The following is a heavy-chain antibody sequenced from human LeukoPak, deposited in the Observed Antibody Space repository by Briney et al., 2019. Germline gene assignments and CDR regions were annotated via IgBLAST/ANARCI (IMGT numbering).Heavy chain of an antibody. D-gene: IGHD6-13*01. V-gene: IGHV4-31*03. Sequence: SQTLSLTCTVSGGSISSGGYYWSWIRQHPGGGLQWIGYMYYSGSTYYNPSLKSRLTISVDTSKNQFSLKLSSVTAADTAVYYCARGIAAAGTHPCFDYWGQGTLVTVSS. CDR1: GGSISSGGYY. CDR3: ARGIAAAGTHPCFDY. J-gene: IGHJ4*02. CDR2: MYYSGST.